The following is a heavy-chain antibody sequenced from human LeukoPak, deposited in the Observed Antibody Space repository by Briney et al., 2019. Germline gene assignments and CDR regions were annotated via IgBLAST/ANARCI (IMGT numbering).Heavy chain of an antibody. CDR1: GGTFSSYA. V-gene: IGHV1-69*13. CDR2: IIPIFGTA. J-gene: IGHJ6*03. D-gene: IGHD2-15*01. CDR3: ARAHATGSAYYSYYMDV. Sequence: ASVKVSCKASGGTFSSYAISWVRQAPGQGREWMGGIIPIFGTANYAQKFQGRVTITADESTSTAYMELSSLRSEDTAVYYCARAHATGSAYYSYYMDVWGKGTRVTVSS.